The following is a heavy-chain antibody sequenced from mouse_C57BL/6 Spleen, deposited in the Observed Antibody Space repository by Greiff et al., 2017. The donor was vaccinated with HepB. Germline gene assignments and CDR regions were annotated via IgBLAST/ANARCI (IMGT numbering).Heavy chain of an antibody. CDR3: TREVYYYAPYAMDY. CDR1: GFTFSDAW. D-gene: IGHD1-1*01. Sequence: EVQLQESGGGLVQPGGSMKLSCAASGFTFSDAWMDWVRQSPEKGLEWVAEIRNKANNHATYYAESVKGRFTISRDDSKSSVYLQMNSLRAEDTGIYYCTREVYYYAPYAMDYWGQGTSVTVSS. V-gene: IGHV6-6*01. J-gene: IGHJ4*01. CDR2: IRNKANNHAT.